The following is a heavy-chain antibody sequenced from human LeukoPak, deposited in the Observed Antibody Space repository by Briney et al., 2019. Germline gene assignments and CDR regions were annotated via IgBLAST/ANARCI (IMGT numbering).Heavy chain of an antibody. V-gene: IGHV4-34*01. Sequence: SETLSLTCAVYGGSFSGYYWSWIRQPPGKGLEWIGEINHSGSTNYNPSLKSRVTISVDTSKNQFSLKLSSVTAADTAVYYCASLRRDSSSTSCYGDPYFDYWGQGTLVTVSS. D-gene: IGHD2-2*01. CDR2: INHSGST. J-gene: IGHJ4*02. CDR3: ASLRRDSSSTSCYGDPYFDY. CDR1: GGSFSGYY.